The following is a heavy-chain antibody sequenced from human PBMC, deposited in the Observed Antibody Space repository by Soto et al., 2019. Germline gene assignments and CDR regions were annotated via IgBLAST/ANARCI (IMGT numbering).Heavy chain of an antibody. CDR3: ARESKDGSGVYYMDV. CDR2: IYSGGST. CDR1: GFTVSSNY. Sequence: EVQLVESGGGLVQPGGSLRLSCAASGFTVSSNYMSWVRQAPGKGVEWVSVIYSGGSTYYADSVKGRFTISRDNSKNTLYLQMNSLRAEDTAVYYCARESKDGSGVYYMDVWGKGTTVTVSS. J-gene: IGHJ6*03. D-gene: IGHD3-10*01. V-gene: IGHV3-66*01.